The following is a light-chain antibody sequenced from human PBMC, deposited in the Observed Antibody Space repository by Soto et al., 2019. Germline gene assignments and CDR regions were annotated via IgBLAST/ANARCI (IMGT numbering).Light chain of an antibody. CDR2: GAS. J-gene: IGKJ2*01. CDR1: QGIRDE. CDR3: LQDYNYPRT. V-gene: IGKV1-6*01. Sequence: AIQMTQFPASLSASVGDRVTITCRASQGIRDELGWYQQKPGKAPNLLIYGASRLERGVPSRFSGSGSGTDFSLTISSLRPEDSANYFCLQDYNYPRTFGQGTKLQIK.